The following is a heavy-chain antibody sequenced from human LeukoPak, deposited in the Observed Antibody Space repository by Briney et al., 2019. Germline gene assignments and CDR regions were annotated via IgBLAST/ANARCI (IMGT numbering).Heavy chain of an antibody. J-gene: IGHJ4*02. Sequence: GESLKISCKGSGYSFTSYWIGWVRQMPGKGLEWMEIIYPGDSDTRYSPSFQGQVTISADKSISTAYLQWSSLKASDTAMYYCARGSSGYGRSYYFDYWGQGTLVTVSS. CDR1: GYSFTSYW. CDR3: ARGSSGYGRSYYFDY. V-gene: IGHV5-51*01. D-gene: IGHD3-22*01. CDR2: IYPGDSDT.